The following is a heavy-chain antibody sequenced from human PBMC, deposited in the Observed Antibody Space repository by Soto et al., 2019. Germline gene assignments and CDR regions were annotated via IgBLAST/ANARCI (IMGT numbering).Heavy chain of an antibody. Sequence: SETLSLTCTVSGGSISSYYWSWIRQPPGKGLEWIGYIYYSGSTNYNPSLKSRVTISVDTSKNQFSLKLSSVTAADTAVYYCARAGPYGSGSYYWHDYYYMDVWGKGTTVTVSS. D-gene: IGHD3-10*01. CDR2: IYYSGST. V-gene: IGHV4-59*01. J-gene: IGHJ6*03. CDR3: ARAGPYGSGSYYWHDYYYMDV. CDR1: GGSISSYY.